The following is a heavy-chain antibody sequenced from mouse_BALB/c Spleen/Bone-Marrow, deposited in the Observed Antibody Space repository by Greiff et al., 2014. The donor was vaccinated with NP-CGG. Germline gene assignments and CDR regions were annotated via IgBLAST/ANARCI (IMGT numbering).Heavy chain of an antibody. V-gene: IGHV3-1*02. CDR2: IHYSGNT. Sequence: EVQLQQSGPDLVKPSQSVSLTCTVTAYSITSDYGWHWIRQFPGNRLEWMAYIHYSGNTDYNPSLKSRITITRDTSKNQFFLQLNSVTTKDTATYYCARETAIVDDFDYWGQGTSLTVSS. CDR3: ARETAIVDDFDY. D-gene: IGHD1-1*01. CDR1: AYSITSDYG. J-gene: IGHJ2*02.